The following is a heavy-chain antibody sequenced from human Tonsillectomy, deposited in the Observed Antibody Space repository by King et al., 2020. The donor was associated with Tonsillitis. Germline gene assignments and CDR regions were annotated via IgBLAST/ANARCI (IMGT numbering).Heavy chain of an antibody. Sequence: VQLQESGPGLVKPSETLSLTCTVSGGSISSYYWSWIRQPPGKGLEWIGYISDSGSIKYNPSLTSRVTISVDTSKAHFSLKLSSMTAADTAVYYCARSRTINLGWFDPWGQGTLVTVSS. D-gene: IGHD2-2*01. CDR1: GGSISSYY. CDR2: ISDSGSI. V-gene: IGHV4-59*01. CDR3: ARSRTINLGWFDP. J-gene: IGHJ5*02.